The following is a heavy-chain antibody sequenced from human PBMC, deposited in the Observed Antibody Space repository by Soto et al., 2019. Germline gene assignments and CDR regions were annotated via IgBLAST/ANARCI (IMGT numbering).Heavy chain of an antibody. CDR1: GGSISSYY. V-gene: IGHV4-59*01. CDR3: ARDRGPSWYYYMDV. Sequence: SETLSLTCTVSGGSISSYYWSWIRQPPGKGLEWIGYIYYSGSTNYNPSLKSRVTISVDTSKNQFSLKLSSVTAADTAVYYCARDRGPSWYYYMDVWGKGTTVTVSS. J-gene: IGHJ6*03. CDR2: IYYSGST. D-gene: IGHD3-10*01.